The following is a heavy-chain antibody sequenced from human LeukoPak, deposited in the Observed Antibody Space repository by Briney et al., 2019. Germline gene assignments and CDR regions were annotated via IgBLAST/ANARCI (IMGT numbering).Heavy chain of an antibody. CDR1: GGSISSYY. J-gene: IGHJ5*02. V-gene: IGHV4-59*01. Sequence: SETLSLTCTVSGGSISSYYWSWIRQPPGKGLEWIGYIYYSGSTNYNPSLKSRVTISVDTSKNQFSLKLSSVTAADTAVYYCARTITMVRGVIIVPNWFDPWGQGTLVTVSS. D-gene: IGHD3-10*01. CDR3: ARTITMVRGVIIVPNWFDP. CDR2: IYYSGST.